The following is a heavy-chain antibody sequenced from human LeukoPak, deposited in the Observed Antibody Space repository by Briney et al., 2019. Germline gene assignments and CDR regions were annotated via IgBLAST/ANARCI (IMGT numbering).Heavy chain of an antibody. D-gene: IGHD1-14*01. CDR1: GYSFTNYG. V-gene: IGHV1-8*03. CDR2: MNPNSGNT. Sequence: HRASVKVSCKTSGYSFTNYGINWVRQAPGQGLEWMGWMNPNSGNTGYAQKFQGRVTITRNTSVSTAYMELSSLRSEDTAVYYCARGTGNKYYYYYYMDVWGKGTTVTVSS. CDR3: ARGTGNKYYYYYYMDV. J-gene: IGHJ6*03.